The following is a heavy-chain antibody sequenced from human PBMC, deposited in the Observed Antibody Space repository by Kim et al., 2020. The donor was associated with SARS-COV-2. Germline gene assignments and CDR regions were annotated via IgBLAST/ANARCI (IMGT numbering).Heavy chain of an antibody. J-gene: IGHJ6*02. CDR1: GGSISSNNW. CDR3: ARDRDVVIEAGGKSYYYRGMDV. D-gene: IGHD6-13*01. V-gene: IGHV4-4*02. CDR2: IYHRGNS. Sequence: SETLSLTCAVSGGSISSNNWWSWVRQPPGKGLEWIGEIYHRGNSNYNPSLMSRVTMSVDKSKNQFSLNLKSVTAADTAVYYCARDRDVVIEAGGKSYYYRGMDVWGQGTTVTVSS.